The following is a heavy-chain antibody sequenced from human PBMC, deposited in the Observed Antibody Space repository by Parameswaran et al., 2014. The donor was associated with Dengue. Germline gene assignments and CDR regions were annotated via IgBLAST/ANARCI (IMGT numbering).Heavy chain of an antibody. D-gene: IGHD1-14*01. Sequence: WIRQPPGKGLEWVSAISGSGGSTYYADSVKGRFTISRDNSKNTLYLQMNSLRAEDTAVYYCANMAGDYYYYGVDVWGQGTTVTVSS. CDR3: ANMAGDYYYYGVDV. CDR2: ISGSGGST. V-gene: IGHV3-23*01. J-gene: IGHJ6*02.